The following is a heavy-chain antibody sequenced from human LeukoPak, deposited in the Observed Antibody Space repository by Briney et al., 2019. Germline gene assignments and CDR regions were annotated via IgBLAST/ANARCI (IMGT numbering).Heavy chain of an antibody. CDR2: IYYSGST. Sequence: SETLSLTCTVSGGSVSSGSYYWSWIRQPPGKGLEWIGSIYYSGSTNYNPSLKSRVTVSVDTSKNQFSLKLSSVTAADTAVYYCARGKEWFGPWGQGTLVTVSS. J-gene: IGHJ5*02. CDR1: GGSVSSGSYY. V-gene: IGHV4-61*01. CDR3: ARGKEWFGP.